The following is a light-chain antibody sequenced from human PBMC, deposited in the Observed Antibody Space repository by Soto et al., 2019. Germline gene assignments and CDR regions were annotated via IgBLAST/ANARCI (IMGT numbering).Light chain of an antibody. CDR1: SSDVGGYNY. Sequence: QSALTQPPSASGSPGQSVAISCTGTSSDVGGYNYVSWYQHHPGKAPKLMIYEVSNRPSGVSNRFSGSKSGNTASLTISGLQADDEADYYCSSYAGSNTYVFGTGTKLTVL. CDR2: EVS. J-gene: IGLJ1*01. CDR3: SSYAGSNTYV. V-gene: IGLV2-8*01.